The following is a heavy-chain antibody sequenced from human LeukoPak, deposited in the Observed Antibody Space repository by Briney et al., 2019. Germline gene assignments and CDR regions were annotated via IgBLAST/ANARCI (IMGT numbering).Heavy chain of an antibody. D-gene: IGHD3-3*01. V-gene: IGHV3-11*01. CDR3: ARDKFYDFWSGYSTLDY. CDR1: GFTFSDYY. J-gene: IGHJ4*02. Sequence: GGSLRLSCAASGFTFSDYYMSWIRQAPGEGLEWVSYISSSGSTIYYADSVKGRFTISRDNAKNSLYLQMNSLRAEDTAVYYCARDKFYDFWSGYSTLDYWGQGTLVTVSS. CDR2: ISSSGSTI.